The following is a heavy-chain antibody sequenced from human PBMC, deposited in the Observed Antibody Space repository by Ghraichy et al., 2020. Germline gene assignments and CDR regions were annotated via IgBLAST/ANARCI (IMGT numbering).Heavy chain of an antibody. V-gene: IGHV3-72*01. D-gene: IGHD3-16*01. Sequence: GGSLRLSCAASGFTFSDYYMDWVRQAPGKGLEWIGRIRNKANGYSTEYVASVTGRFTISRDDSESSLYLQMDRLKTEDTAVYYCTRGDLGGWKGVNFEYWGRGALDTVSS. CDR1: GFTFSDYY. CDR3: TRGDLGGWKGVNFEY. J-gene: IGHJ4*02. CDR2: IRNKANGYST.